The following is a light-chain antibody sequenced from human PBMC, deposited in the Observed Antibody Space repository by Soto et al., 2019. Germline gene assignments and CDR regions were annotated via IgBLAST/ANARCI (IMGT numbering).Light chain of an antibody. CDR3: QQSYSTPRT. J-gene: IGKJ1*01. CDR2: AAS. Sequence: DIQMTGSPSSLYASVGDRVTITCRASQRISSYLNWYQQKPGKAPKLLIYAASSLQSGVPSRFSGSGSGTDFTLTISSLQPEDFAAYYCQQSYSTPRTFGQGTKVEIK. CDR1: QRISSY. V-gene: IGKV1-39*01.